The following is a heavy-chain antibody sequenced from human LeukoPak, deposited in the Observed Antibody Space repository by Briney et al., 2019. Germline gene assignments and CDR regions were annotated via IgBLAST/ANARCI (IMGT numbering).Heavy chain of an antibody. CDR3: ARRGYSFRW. CDR2: INHSGST. D-gene: IGHD5-18*01. CDR1: GGSFSGYY. J-gene: IGHJ4*02. Sequence: SETLSLTCAVYGGSFSGYYWSWIRQPPGKGLEWIREINHSGSTNYNPSLKSRVTISVDTSKNQFSLKLSSVTAADTAVYYCARRGYSFRWWGQGTLVTVSS. V-gene: IGHV4-34*01.